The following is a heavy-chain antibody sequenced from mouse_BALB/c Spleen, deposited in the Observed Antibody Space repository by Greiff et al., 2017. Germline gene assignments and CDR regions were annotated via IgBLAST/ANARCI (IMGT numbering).Heavy chain of an antibody. CDR2: ISNLAYSI. D-gene: IGHD2-4*01. J-gene: IGHJ3*01. V-gene: IGHV5-15*02. Sequence: EVKLMESGGGLVQPGGSRKLSCAASGFTFSDYGMSWVRQAPGKGPEWVAFISNLAYSIYYADTVTGRFTISRENAKNTLYLEMSSLRSEDTSMYYCARDDYGFAYWGQGTLVTVSA. CDR3: ARDDYGFAY. CDR1: GFTFSDYG.